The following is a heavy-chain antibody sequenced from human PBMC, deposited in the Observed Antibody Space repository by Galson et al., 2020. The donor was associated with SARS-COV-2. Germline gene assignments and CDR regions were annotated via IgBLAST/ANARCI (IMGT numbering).Heavy chain of an antibody. CDR3: ARQGDNYWKGHGNAFDI. CDR2: IDPSESST. CDR1: GYDFSSFS. V-gene: IGHV5-10-1*01. J-gene: IGHJ3*02. D-gene: IGHD3-3*01. Sequence: GESLKISCQGSGYDFSSFSINWVRQKPGKGLEWMGKIDPSESSTNTSPAFQGHVTISADKSIYTAYVHWSSLKASDTAIYYCARQGDNYWKGHGNAFDIWGQGTMVSVS.